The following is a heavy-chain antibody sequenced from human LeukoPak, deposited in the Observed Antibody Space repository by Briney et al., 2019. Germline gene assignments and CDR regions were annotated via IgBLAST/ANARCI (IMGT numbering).Heavy chain of an antibody. Sequence: ASVTVSCNASGFALTVVYMDSVRQAPGQGLEWMGWINPNSGGTKYAQKFQGRVTMTRDTSINTVYMELSRLRSDETGAYICGRERPRDYYYMDVWGKGTTVTVSS. CDR3: GRERPRDYYYMDV. CDR1: GFALTVVY. CDR2: INPNSGGT. J-gene: IGHJ6*03. V-gene: IGHV1-2*02.